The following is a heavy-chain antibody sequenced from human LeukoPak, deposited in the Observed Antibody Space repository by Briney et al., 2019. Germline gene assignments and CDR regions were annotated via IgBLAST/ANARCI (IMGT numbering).Heavy chain of an antibody. CDR2: IYSSGST. Sequence: SETLSLTCIVSGGSITGYYWNWLRQPPGKGLESIGHIYSSGSTDYNPSLKSRVTMSVDASKNQLSLSLTSVTAADTAVYYCARFYAHRLTEGYYYYMDVWGRATTVTISS. J-gene: IGHJ6*03. CDR1: GGSITGYY. CDR3: ARFYAHRLTEGYYYYMDV. D-gene: IGHD2-2*01. V-gene: IGHV4-59*01.